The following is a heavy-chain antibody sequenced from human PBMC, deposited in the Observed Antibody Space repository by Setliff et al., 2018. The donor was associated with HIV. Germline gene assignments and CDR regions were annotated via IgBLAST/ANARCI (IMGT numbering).Heavy chain of an antibody. V-gene: IGHV3-48*03. CDR1: GFAFSTYD. CDR3: ARDDPAGGIDY. CDR2: ISSTGNVM. J-gene: IGHJ4*02. D-gene: IGHD1-26*01. Sequence: GGSLRLSCAASGFAFSTYDMNWVRQAPGKGLEWVSHISSTGNVMDYADFVKGRFTISRDNARKSLYLEMHSLRAEDTAVYYCARDDPAGGIDYWGQGTLVTVSS.